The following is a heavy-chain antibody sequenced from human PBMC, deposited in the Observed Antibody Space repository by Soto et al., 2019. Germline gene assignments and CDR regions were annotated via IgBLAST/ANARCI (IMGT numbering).Heavy chain of an antibody. V-gene: IGHV3-21*01. D-gene: IGHD4-17*01. J-gene: IGHJ5*02. CDR2: ISSSSSYI. CDR3: ARDGLYDYGGNSVLNWFDP. CDR1: GFTFSSYS. Sequence: NPGGSLRLSCAASGFTFSSYSMNGVRQAPGKGLEWVSSISSSSSYIYYADSVKGRFTISRDNAKNSLYLQMNSLRAEDTAVYYCARDGLYDYGGNSVLNWFDPWGQGTLVTVSS.